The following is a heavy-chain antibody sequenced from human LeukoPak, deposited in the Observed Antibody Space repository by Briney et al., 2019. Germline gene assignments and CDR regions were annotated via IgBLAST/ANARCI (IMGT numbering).Heavy chain of an antibody. V-gene: IGHV6-1*01. Sequence: SQTLSLTCAISGDSVSGNSAAWNWIRQSPSRGLEWLGRTYYRSKWYNDYAVSVKGRITINPDTSKNQFSLQLNSVTPEDTAVYYCARELWFGELHNWFDPWGQGTLVTVSS. J-gene: IGHJ5*02. CDR3: ARELWFGELHNWFDP. D-gene: IGHD3-10*01. CDR1: GDSVSGNSAA. CDR2: TYYRSKWYN.